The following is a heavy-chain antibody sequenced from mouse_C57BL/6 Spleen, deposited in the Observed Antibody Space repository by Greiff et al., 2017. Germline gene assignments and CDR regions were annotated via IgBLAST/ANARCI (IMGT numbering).Heavy chain of an antibody. CDR1: GYTFTDYE. CDR2: IDPETGGT. J-gene: IGHJ3*01. CDR3: TRSDDGYYPPFAY. V-gene: IGHV1-15*01. Sequence: VQLVESGAELVRPGASVTLSCKASGYTFTDYEMHWVKQTPVHGLEWIGAIDPETGGTAYNQKFKGKAILTADKSSSTAYMELRSLTSEDSAVYYCTRSDDGYYPPFAYWGQGTLVTVSA. D-gene: IGHD2-3*01.